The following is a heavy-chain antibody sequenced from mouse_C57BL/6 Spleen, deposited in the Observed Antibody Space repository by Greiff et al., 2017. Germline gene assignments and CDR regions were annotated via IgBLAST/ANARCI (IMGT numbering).Heavy chain of an antibody. CDR3: AKRHYGSRYPPFDY. D-gene: IGHD1-1*01. CDR1: GSTFTSYW. V-gene: IGHV1-55*01. CDR2: IYPGSGST. Sequence: QVQLQQPGAELVKPGASVKMSCKASGSTFTSYWITWVKQRPGQGLEWIGDIYPGSGSTNYNEKFKSKATLTVDTSSSTAYMQLSSLTSEDSAVYYCAKRHYGSRYPPFDYWGQGTTLTVSS. J-gene: IGHJ2*01.